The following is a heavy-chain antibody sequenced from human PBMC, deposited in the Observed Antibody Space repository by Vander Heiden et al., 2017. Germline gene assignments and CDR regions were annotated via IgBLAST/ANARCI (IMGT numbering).Heavy chain of an antibody. D-gene: IGHD2-15*01. CDR1: GFTFSSYS. CDR3: ARDRERWYDY. CDR2: ISSSSRTI. J-gene: IGHJ4*02. V-gene: IGHV3-48*02. Sequence: EVQLVESGGGLVQPGGSLRLSCAASGFTFSSYSMNWVRQAPGKGLEWVSYISSSSRTIYDADSVKGRFTISRDKVKNSLYLKMNSLRDEDTAVYYCARDRERWYDYWGQGTLVTVSS.